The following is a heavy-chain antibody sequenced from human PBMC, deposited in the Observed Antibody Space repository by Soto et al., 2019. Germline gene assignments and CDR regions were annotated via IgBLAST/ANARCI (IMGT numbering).Heavy chain of an antibody. CDR3: AKLWGLAAGVIDS. V-gene: IGHV3-23*01. CDR1: GFTFSSYG. J-gene: IGHJ4*02. D-gene: IGHD2-21*01. CDR2: ISGSGGST. Sequence: EVLLLESGGGLIQPGGSLRLTCAASGFTFSSYGMTWVRQAPGKGLEWVSGISGSGGSTYYADSVKGRFTISRDNPKNTLFLQMKSLSGEDSAVYYCAKLWGLAAGVIDSWGQGTLVTVSS.